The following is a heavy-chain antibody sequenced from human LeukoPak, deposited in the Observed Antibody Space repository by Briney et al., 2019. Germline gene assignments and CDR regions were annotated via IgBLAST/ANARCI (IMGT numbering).Heavy chain of an antibody. Sequence: GASVKVSCKASGYSFTGYYMHWVRQAPGQGLEWMGWINPYSGGTNYAQKFQGRVTMTRDTSISTAYMELSRLRSDDTAVYYCASAYRRGAITLLRGVANRGAFDIWGQGTMVTVSS. V-gene: IGHV1-2*02. J-gene: IGHJ3*02. CDR2: INPYSGGT. CDR3: ASAYRRGAITLLRGVANRGAFDI. D-gene: IGHD3-10*01. CDR1: GYSFTGYY.